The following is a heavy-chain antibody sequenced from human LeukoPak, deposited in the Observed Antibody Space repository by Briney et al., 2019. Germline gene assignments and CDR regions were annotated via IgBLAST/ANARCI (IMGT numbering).Heavy chain of an antibody. CDR3: AGVDGGYSGYFDY. D-gene: IGHD5-12*01. J-gene: IGHJ4*02. Sequence: GGSLRLSCAASGYSFISYGMHWVRQAPGKGLEWVALIWYDGSNKYYADSVKGRFTISRDNSKNTLYLQMSSLRAEDTAVYYCAGVDGGYSGYFDYWGQGTLVTVSS. V-gene: IGHV3-33*01. CDR1: GYSFISYG. CDR2: IWYDGSNK.